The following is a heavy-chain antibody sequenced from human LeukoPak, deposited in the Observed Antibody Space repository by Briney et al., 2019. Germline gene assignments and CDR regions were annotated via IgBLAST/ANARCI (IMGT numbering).Heavy chain of an antibody. J-gene: IGHJ6*03. CDR2: ISGSGGST. CDR1: GFTFSSYG. V-gene: IGHV3-23*01. Sequence: GGSLRLSCAASGFTFSSYGMSGVRQARGKGLDWVSAISGSGGSTYYADSVKGRFTISRDNSKNTLYLQMNSLRAEDTAVYYCAKGHYMDVWGKGTTVTVSS. CDR3: AKGHYMDV.